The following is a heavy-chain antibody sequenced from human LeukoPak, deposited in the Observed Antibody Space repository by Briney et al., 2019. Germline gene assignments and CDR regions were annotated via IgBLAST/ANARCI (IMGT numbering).Heavy chain of an antibody. D-gene: IGHD5-12*01. CDR3: ARDIVPTLGVRRGLVF. CDR2: ISAYNGNT. V-gene: IGHV1-18*01. J-gene: IGHJ4*02. Sequence: GASVKVSFKASGYTFTSYGISWVRQAPGQGLEWMGWISAYNGNTNYAQKLQGRVTMTTDTSTSTAYMELRSLRSDDTAVFYCARDIVPTLGVRRGLVFWGQGTLVTVSS. CDR1: GYTFTSYG.